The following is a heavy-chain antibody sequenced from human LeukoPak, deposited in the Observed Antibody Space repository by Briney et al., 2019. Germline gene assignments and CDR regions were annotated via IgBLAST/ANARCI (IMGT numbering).Heavy chain of an antibody. J-gene: IGHJ5*02. CDR3: AEDRTDNGDRLRFDP. Sequence: PGGSLRLSCAASGFTFSSYAMSWVRQAPGKGPEWVSAISGAGGRTYYADSVKGRFTISRDNSKNTLYLQMDSLRAEDTAVYYCAEDRTDNGDRLRFDPWGQGTLVTVSS. V-gene: IGHV3-23*01. CDR2: ISGAGGRT. D-gene: IGHD4-17*01. CDR1: GFTFSSYA.